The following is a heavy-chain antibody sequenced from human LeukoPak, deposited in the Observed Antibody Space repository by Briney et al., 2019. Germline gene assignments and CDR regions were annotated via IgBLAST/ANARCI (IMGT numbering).Heavy chain of an antibody. CDR3: ARGGYCHGDRCVITLDP. V-gene: IGHV3-11*01. Sequence: GGSLRLSCAASRFTFSDYTMTWIRQAPGKGLEWVSYISNSGSDTYSAESVRGRFSISRDNAENSLYLQMNNLRAEDTAVYYCARGGYCHGDRCVITLDPRGPGTLVTVSS. D-gene: IGHD2-15*01. CDR1: RFTFSDYT. CDR2: ISNSGSDT. J-gene: IGHJ5*02.